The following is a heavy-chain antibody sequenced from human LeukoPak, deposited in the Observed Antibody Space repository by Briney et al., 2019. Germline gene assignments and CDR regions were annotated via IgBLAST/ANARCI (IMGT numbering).Heavy chain of an antibody. CDR3: ARQGEGIQLWFPHDAFDI. Sequence: GGSLRLSCAASGFTFSSYWMSWVRQAPGKGLEWVANIKQDGSEKYYVDSVKGRFTISRDNAKNSLYLQMNSLRAEDTAVYYCARQGEGIQLWFPHDAFDIWGQGTMVTVSS. D-gene: IGHD5-18*01. CDR2: IKQDGSEK. CDR1: GFTFSSYW. V-gene: IGHV3-7*01. J-gene: IGHJ3*02.